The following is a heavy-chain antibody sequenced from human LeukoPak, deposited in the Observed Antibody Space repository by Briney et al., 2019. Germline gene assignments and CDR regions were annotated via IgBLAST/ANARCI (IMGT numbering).Heavy chain of an antibody. CDR3: ARDGITMIVEDYYYYGMDV. J-gene: IGHJ6*02. CDR2: IIPIFGTA. Sequence: SVKVSCKASGGTFSSYAISWVRQAPGQGLEWMGGIIPIFGTANYAQKFRGRVTITADESTSTAYMELSSLRSEDTAVYYCARDGITMIVEDYYYYGMDVWGQGTTVTVSS. D-gene: IGHD3-22*01. V-gene: IGHV1-69*13. CDR1: GGTFSSYA.